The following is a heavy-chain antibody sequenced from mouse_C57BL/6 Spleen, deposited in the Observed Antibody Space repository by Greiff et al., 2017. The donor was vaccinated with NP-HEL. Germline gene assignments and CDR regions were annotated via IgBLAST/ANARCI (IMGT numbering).Heavy chain of an antibody. CDR2: ISGGGGNT. CDR1: GFTFSSYT. D-gene: IGHD4-1*01. J-gene: IGHJ3*01. Sequence: EVMLVESGGGLVKPGGSLKLSCAASGFTFSSYTMSWVRQTPGKRLEWVATISGGGGNTYYPDSVKGRFTISRDNAKNTLYLQMSSLRSEDTALDYGARENWEGAWFAYWGQGTLVTVSA. V-gene: IGHV5-9*01. CDR3: ARENWEGAWFAY.